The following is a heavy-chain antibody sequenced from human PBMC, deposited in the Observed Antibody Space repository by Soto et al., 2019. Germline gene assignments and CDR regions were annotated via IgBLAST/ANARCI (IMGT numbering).Heavy chain of an antibody. D-gene: IGHD2-2*01. CDR1: GGSISSGDYF. V-gene: IGHV4-30-4*01. Sequence: QVQLQESGPRLVKSSQTLSLTCTVSGGSISSGDYFWSWIRQPPGKGLGWIGYIYSTGSTYCNPSLKSRATVSVDTSKTQFSPTLNSVPAADTAVYYCARRMPIDSYPFDYWGQGSLVTVSS. CDR2: IYSTGST. J-gene: IGHJ4*02. CDR3: ARRMPIDSYPFDY.